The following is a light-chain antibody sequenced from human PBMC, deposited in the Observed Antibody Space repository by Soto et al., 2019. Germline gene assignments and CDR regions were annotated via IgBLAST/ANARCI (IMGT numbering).Light chain of an antibody. CDR3: QQRSNLIT. V-gene: IGKV3D-20*02. Sequence: EIVLTQSPGTLSLSPGERSTLSFRASQSVSSSYLAWYQQKPGQAPRLLIYGASNRATGIPDRFSGSGSGTDFTLTISSLEPEDFAVYYCQQRSNLITFGQGTRLE. CDR2: GAS. J-gene: IGKJ5*01. CDR1: QSVSSSY.